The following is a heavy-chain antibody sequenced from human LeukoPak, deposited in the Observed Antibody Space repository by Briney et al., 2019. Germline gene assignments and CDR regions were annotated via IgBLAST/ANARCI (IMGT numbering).Heavy chain of an antibody. D-gene: IGHD3-10*01. CDR1: GFTVSSSY. V-gene: IGHV3-66*01. Sequence: PGGSLRLSCTASGFTVSSSYMTWVRQAPGKGLEWVSVIYSGGSTYYADSVDGRFTISRDNSKNTLYLQMNSLRAEDTAVYYCARGITMVRGPRGMDVWGKGPTVTVS. CDR3: ARGITMVRGPRGMDV. J-gene: IGHJ6*04. CDR2: IYSGGST.